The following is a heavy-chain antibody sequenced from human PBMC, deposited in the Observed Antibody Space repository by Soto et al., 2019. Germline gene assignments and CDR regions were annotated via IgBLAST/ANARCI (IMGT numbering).Heavy chain of an antibody. CDR3: AKTTDGWFSAFEI. Sequence: GALRLSCAASGFTFSDYYMDWVRQAPGKGLEWVSAISGSGTTAYYADSVKGRFTFSRDNSKKTMYLQMNSLRAEDTAVYYCAKTTDGWFSAFEIWGQGTMVTVSS. CDR1: GFTFSDYY. V-gene: IGHV3-23*01. J-gene: IGHJ3*02. D-gene: IGHD6-19*01. CDR2: ISGSGTTA.